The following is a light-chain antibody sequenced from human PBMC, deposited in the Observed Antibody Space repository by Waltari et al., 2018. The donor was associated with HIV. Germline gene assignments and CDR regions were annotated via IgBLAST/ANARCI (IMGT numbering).Light chain of an antibody. J-gene: IGLJ3*02. CDR1: ISTIGSNY. V-gene: IGLV1-47*02. CDR2: TNN. Sequence: QSVLTQPPSTSGTPGQRGTISCSGSISTIGSNYIYWYRQVPGKSPKLLMYTNNRRPSGVPDRCAGSRSGTSASLAISGLRSGDEADYYCAAWDDSLNGWVFGGGTKLTVL. CDR3: AAWDDSLNGWV.